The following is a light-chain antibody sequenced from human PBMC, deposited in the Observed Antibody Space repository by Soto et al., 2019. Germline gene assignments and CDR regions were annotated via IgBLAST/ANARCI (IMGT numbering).Light chain of an antibody. V-gene: IGKV1-5*01. Sequence: DIQMTQSPSTLSASVGDRVTITCRASQSLNSLLAWYQQKPGRAPKLLIYDASTLESGVPSRFSGSGSGTEFTLTISSLQTDDFATYYCQQYNSYSSWTFGQETKVDIK. CDR3: QQYNSYSSWT. CDR2: DAS. CDR1: QSLNSL. J-gene: IGKJ1*01.